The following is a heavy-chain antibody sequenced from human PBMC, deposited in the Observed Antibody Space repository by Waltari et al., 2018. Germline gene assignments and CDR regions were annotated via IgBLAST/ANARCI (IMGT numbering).Heavy chain of an antibody. J-gene: IGHJ4*01. V-gene: IGHV4-34*01. CDR1: GGSLSGYW. CDR3: ARNGPYFDVDY. Sequence: QVQLQQWGAGLLKPSETLSLTCAVYGGSLSGYWWTWIRQSPGKGMGWIGEIGKSGGTHYNSSLKSRLTISLDTSKNQFSLQLTSVTAADTAVYYCARNGPYFDVDYWGHGTLVTVSS. CDR2: IGKSGGT. D-gene: IGHD3-9*01.